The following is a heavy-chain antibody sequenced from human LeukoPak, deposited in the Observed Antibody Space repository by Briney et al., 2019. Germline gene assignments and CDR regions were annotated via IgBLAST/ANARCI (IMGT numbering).Heavy chain of an antibody. CDR3: ARGRWGRSPPLGY. CDR2: INHSGNT. Sequence: SETLSLTCAVYGGSFSGYHWSWIRQPPGKGLEWIGEINHSGNTNYNPSLKSRVTISVDTSKNQFSLKLSSVTAAGTAVYYCARGRWGRSPPLGYWGQGTLVTVSS. CDR1: GGSFSGYH. D-gene: IGHD3-16*01. V-gene: IGHV4-34*01. J-gene: IGHJ4*02.